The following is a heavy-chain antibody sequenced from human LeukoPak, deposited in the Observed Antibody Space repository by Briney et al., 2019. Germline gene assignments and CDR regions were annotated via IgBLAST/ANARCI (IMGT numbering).Heavy chain of an antibody. CDR3: ASFDVPYDYVVGSYRSNAFDI. J-gene: IGHJ3*02. V-gene: IGHV5-51*01. CDR2: IYPGDSDT. Sequence: GESLKISCKGSGYSFTSYWIGWVRQMPGKGLEWMGIIYPGDSDTRYSPSFQGQVTISADKSISTAYLQWSSLKASDTAMYYCASFDVPYDYVVGSYRSNAFDIWGQGTMVTVSS. CDR1: GYSFTSYW. D-gene: IGHD3-16*02.